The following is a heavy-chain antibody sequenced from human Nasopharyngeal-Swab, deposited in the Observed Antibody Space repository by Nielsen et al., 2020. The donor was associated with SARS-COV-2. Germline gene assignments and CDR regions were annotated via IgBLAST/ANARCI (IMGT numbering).Heavy chain of an antibody. CDR1: GYTLTELS. CDR2: FDPEDGET. V-gene: IGHV1-24*01. D-gene: IGHD2/OR15-2a*01. J-gene: IGHJ5*02. CDR3: ATDLQNTGDWFDP. Sequence: ASVKVSCKVSGYTLTELSMHWVRQAPGKGLEWMGGFDPEDGETIYAQKFQGRVTMTEDTSTDPAYMELSSLRSEDTAVYYCATDLQNTGDWFDPWGQGTLVTVSS.